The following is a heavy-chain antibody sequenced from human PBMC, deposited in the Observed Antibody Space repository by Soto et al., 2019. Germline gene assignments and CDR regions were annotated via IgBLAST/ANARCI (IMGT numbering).Heavy chain of an antibody. CDR1: GYSCTSYW. V-gene: IGHV5-10-1*01. CDR3: ARSGIPFPYGMDV. D-gene: IGHD3-10*01. J-gene: IGHJ6*02. Sequence: GESRKICCKGSGYSCTSYWISWVRQMPGKGLEWMGRIDPSDSYTNYSPSFQGHVTISADKSISTAYLQWSSLKASDTAMYYCARSGIPFPYGMDVWGQGTTVTVSS. CDR2: IDPSDSYT.